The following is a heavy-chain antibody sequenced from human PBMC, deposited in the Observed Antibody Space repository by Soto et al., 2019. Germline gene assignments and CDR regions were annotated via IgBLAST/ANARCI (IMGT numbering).Heavy chain of an antibody. CDR1: GASITSGHYY. CDR3: ALALGPTTGLDY. CDR2: IYNSETT. Sequence: QVRLQESGPGLVKPSQTLSQTCTVSGASITSGHYYWTWIRQLPGKGLERIGSIYNSETTHYNPSLTSRLTISIYTSANQFSLKLSSVTAADTAIYYCALALGPTTGLDYWGQGTLIPVSA. D-gene: IGHD1-26*01. V-gene: IGHV4-31*04. J-gene: IGHJ4*02.